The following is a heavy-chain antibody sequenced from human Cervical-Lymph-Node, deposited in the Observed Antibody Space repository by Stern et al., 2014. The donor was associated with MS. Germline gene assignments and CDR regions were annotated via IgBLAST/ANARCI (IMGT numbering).Heavy chain of an antibody. J-gene: IGHJ4*02. CDR3: ARSPPYYEFWNDYYYFDY. CDR2: LDWDDDN. CDR1: GFSLSTSGMR. V-gene: IGHV2-70*04. Sequence: QVTLKESGPALVKPTQTLTLTCTFSGFSLSTSGMRVSWIRQPPGKALEWLARLDWDDDNFYSTSLKNRLTISKDTSKNQVVLTMTNMDPVDTATYYCARSPPYYEFWNDYYYFDYWGQGTLVAVSS. D-gene: IGHD3-3*01.